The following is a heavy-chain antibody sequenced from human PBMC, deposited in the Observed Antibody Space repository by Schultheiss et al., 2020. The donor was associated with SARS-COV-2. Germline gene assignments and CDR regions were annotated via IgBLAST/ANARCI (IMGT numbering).Heavy chain of an antibody. CDR3: ARVHSSSWYNYYYYGMDV. CDR1: GFTFDDYA. CDR2: ISWNSGSI. D-gene: IGHD6-13*01. V-gene: IGHV3-9*01. J-gene: IGHJ6*02. Sequence: GGXLRLSCAASGFTFDDYAMHWVRQAPGKGLEWVSGISWNSGSIGYADSVKGRFTISRDNAKNSLYLQMNSLRAEDTAVYYCARVHSSSWYNYYYYGMDVWGQGTTVTVSS.